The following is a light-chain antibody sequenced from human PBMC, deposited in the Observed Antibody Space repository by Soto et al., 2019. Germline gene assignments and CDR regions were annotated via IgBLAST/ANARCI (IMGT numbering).Light chain of an antibody. CDR2: GTS. CDR3: QQYNDWPPLT. J-gene: IGKJ4*01. Sequence: EIVMTQSPASLSVSPGERATLSCRASQNVGSHLAWYQQKPGQPPRLLIYGTSSRANGVPARFSGSGSGTDFTLTITSLQSEDFAVYYCQQYNDWPPLTFGGETKVEIK. CDR1: QNVGSH. V-gene: IGKV3-15*01.